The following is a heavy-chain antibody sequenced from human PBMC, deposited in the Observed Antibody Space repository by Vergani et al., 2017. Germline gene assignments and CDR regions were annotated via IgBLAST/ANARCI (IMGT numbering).Heavy chain of an antibody. J-gene: IGHJ3*01. CDR2: IRYDGSNT. CDR1: GFTFSSYG. CDR3: VRDVRVSRT. V-gene: IGHV3-30*02. Sequence: QVQLVESGGGVVQPGGSLRLSCAASGFTFSSYGMDWVRQAPGKGLEWVAFIRYDGSNTYYADSVKGRFTISRDNAKNSLYLDMSSLRAEDTAVYYCVRDVRVSRTWGQGTLVAVSS.